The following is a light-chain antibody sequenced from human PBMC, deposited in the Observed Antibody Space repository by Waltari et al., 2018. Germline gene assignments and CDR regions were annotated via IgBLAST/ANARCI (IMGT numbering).Light chain of an antibody. V-gene: IGLV2-14*01. CDR2: DVS. CDR1: SSDVGGYNY. Sequence: QSVLTQPASVSGSPGQSITISCTGTSSDVGGYNYVSWYQQHPGTAPTLMIYDVSKRPPGVSSRFSGSKSGNTASLTTSGLQAEDEADYYCSSYTSSSTFRFGTVTKVTVL. J-gene: IGLJ1*01. CDR3: SSYTSSSTFR.